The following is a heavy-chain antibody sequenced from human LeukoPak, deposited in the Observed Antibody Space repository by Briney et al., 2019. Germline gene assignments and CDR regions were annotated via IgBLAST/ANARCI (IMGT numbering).Heavy chain of an antibody. CDR3: ARDKGTSYLSSFDY. J-gene: IGHJ4*02. Sequence: GGSLRLSCAASGFTFNNYALSWVRQTPGKGLEWVSATVGSRPDTYHADSVKGRFTVSRDNSKNTLYLQMNSLRAEDTAVYYCARDKGTSYLSSFDYWGLGTLVTVSS. D-gene: IGHD6-6*01. CDR2: TVGSRPDT. CDR1: GFTFNNYA. V-gene: IGHV3-23*01.